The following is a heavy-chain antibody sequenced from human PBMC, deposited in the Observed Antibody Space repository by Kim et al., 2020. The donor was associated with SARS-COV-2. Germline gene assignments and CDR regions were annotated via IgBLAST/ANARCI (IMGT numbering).Heavy chain of an antibody. D-gene: IGHD4-4*01. CDR2: THHSGAI. Sequence: SETLSLICAVSGASITNYYWNWVRQAPGKGLEWIGFTHHSGAISYNPSLKSRVTTSVDTSNSRFSLMLSSVTAADTALYFCARWGETTESDSIRAFDIWGQGIMVTVSS. CDR3: ARWGETTESDSIRAFDI. J-gene: IGHJ3*02. V-gene: IGHV4-59*01. CDR1: GASITNYY.